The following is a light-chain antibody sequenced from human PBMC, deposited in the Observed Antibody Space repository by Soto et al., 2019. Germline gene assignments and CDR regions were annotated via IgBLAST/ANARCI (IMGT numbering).Light chain of an antibody. J-gene: IGKJ1*01. CDR2: DAS. CDR1: QSISTW. Sequence: VHMSQSPFTLSAYVGDRVTFTCRASQSISTWLAWYQQKPGKAPKLLIYDASSLQSDVPSRFSGSGSGTEFTLTISALQTDDFASYYCQQYMNYATFGQGTKVDIK. CDR3: QQYMNYAT. V-gene: IGKV1-5*01.